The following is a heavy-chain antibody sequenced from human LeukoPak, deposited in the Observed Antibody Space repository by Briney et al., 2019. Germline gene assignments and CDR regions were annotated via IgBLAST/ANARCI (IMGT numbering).Heavy chain of an antibody. Sequence: ASVKVSCKASGYTFTSYSISWVRQAPGQGLEWMGWISAGNGNTNYEQKLQGRVTMTTDTSTSTAYMEVRSLRSDDTAVYYCARVLPQGPYYYHGMDVWGQGTTVTVSS. V-gene: IGHV1-18*01. CDR1: GYTFTSYS. D-gene: IGHD3-10*01. CDR2: ISAGNGNT. CDR3: ARVLPQGPYYYHGMDV. J-gene: IGHJ6*02.